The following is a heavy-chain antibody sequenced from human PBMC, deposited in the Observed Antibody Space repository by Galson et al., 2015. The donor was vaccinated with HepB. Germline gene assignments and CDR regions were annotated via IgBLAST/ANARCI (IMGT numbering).Heavy chain of an antibody. CDR2: IYRGGST. Sequence: SLRLSCAASGFTVSSNYMSWVRQAPGKGLEWVSVIYRGGSTYYADSVRGRFTMSRDNSKNTLYLQMNSLRAEDTAVYYCARDGRNNGWYYFDFWGQGTLVTVSS. CDR3: ARDGRNNGWYYFDF. V-gene: IGHV3-66*01. D-gene: IGHD6-19*01. CDR1: GFTVSSNY. J-gene: IGHJ4*02.